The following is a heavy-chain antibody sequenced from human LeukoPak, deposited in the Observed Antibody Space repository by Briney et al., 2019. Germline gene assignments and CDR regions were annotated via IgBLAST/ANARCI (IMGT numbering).Heavy chain of an antibody. CDR2: IFYSGST. CDR1: GGSISTSNYY. D-gene: IGHD6-13*01. Sequence: SETLSLTCTVSGGSISTSNYYWGWIRQPPGKGLEWIGNIFYSGSTYYSPSLKSRVTMSVDESKNEFSLKLTSVTAADTAVYYCARFHTSSWFFDSWGQGILVAVSS. V-gene: IGHV4-39*07. CDR3: ARFHTSSWFFDS. J-gene: IGHJ4*02.